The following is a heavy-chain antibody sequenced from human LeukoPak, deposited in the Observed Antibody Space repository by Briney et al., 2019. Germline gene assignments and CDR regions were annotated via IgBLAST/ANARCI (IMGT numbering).Heavy chain of an antibody. V-gene: IGHV4-61*02. Sequence: SETLSLTCTVSGGSISSGSYYWSWIRQPAGKGLEWIGRIYTSGSTNYNPSLKSRVTISVDTSKNQFSLKLSPVTAADTAVYYCARVTAAAISYFDYWGQGTLVTVSS. D-gene: IGHD2-2*01. CDR2: IYTSGST. CDR1: GGSISSGSYY. J-gene: IGHJ4*02. CDR3: ARVTAAAISYFDY.